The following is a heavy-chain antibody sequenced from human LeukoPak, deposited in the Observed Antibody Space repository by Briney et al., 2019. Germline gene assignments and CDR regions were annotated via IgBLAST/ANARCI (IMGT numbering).Heavy chain of an antibody. D-gene: IGHD1-26*01. CDR3: ARAEEEWELLFDY. V-gene: IGHV3-30*01. J-gene: IGHJ4*02. CDR1: GFTFSSYA. Sequence: GGSLRLSCAASGFTFSSYAMHWVRQAPGKGLEWVAVISYDGSNKYYADSVKGRFTISRDNSKNTLYLQMNSLRAEDTAVYYCARAEEEWELLFDYWGQGTLVTVSS. CDR2: ISYDGSNK.